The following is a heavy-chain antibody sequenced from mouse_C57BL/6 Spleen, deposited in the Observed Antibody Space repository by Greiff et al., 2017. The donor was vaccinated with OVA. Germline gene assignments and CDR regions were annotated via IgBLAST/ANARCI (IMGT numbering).Heavy chain of an antibody. V-gene: IGHV1-62-2*01. CDR1: GYTFTEYS. CDR2: FYPGSGSI. D-gene: IGHD1-1*01. Sequence: QVQLQQSGAELVKPGASVKLSCKASGYTFTEYSIHWVKQRPGQGLEWIGWFYPGSGSIKYNEKFKDKATLTADKSSSTAYMELSRLTSEDSAVYVCAGHEGGSSYDYAMDYWGQGTSVTVSS. J-gene: IGHJ4*01. CDR3: AGHEGGSSYDYAMDY.